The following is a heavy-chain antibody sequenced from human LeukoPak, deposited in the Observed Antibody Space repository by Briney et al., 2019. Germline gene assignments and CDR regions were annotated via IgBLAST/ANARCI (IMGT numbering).Heavy chain of an antibody. CDR2: ISYSGST. Sequence: SETLSLTCTVSGGSIGSGNDYWGWIRQPPAKGLEWIGTISYSGSTYYSPSVKSRVTISVDTSKNQFSPNLSSVTAPDTAVYYCATMGSGSHFQLWGQGTLVTVSS. CDR3: ATMGSGSHFQL. D-gene: IGHD6-19*01. V-gene: IGHV4-39*01. J-gene: IGHJ1*01. CDR1: GGSIGSGNDY.